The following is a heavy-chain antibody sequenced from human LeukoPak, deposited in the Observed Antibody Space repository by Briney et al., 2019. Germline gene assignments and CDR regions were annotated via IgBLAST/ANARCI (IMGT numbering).Heavy chain of an antibody. CDR1: GFTFSSYA. CDR3: AKDRRMDIVFDY. D-gene: IGHD2-2*03. Sequence: PGGSLRLSCAASGFTFSSYAMSWVRQAPGKGLEWVSAISGSGGSTYYADSGKGRFTISRDNSKNTLYLQMNSLRAEDPAVYYCAKDRRMDIVFDYWGQGTLVTVSS. CDR2: ISGSGGST. V-gene: IGHV3-23*01. J-gene: IGHJ4*02.